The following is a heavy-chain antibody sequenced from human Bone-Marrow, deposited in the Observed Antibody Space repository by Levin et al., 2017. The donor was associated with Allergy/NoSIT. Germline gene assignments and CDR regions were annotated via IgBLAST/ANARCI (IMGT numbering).Heavy chain of an antibody. D-gene: IGHD3-3*02. J-gene: IGHJ3*02. CDR2: IKQDGSEK. V-gene: IGHV3-7*01. CDR1: GFTFSSYW. Sequence: SCAASGFTFSSYWMSWVRQAPGKGLEWVANIKQDGSEKYYVDSVKGRFTISRDNAKNSLYLQMNSLRAEDTAVYYCAREGLRRVIFGVGTDAFDIWGQGTMVTVSS. CDR3: AREGLRRVIFGVGTDAFDI.